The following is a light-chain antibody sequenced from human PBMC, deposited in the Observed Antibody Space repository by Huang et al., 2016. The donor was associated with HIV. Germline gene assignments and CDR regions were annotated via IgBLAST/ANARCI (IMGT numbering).Light chain of an antibody. CDR1: RHIYSY. CDR2: DAA. CDR3: QQYDSLPRT. Sequence: DIQMTQSPSSLSSAIGDRVTITCRASRHIYSYLNWYQHRPGKAPKLLIYDAANLEVGVPSRFSGSGSGRNFTLIISSLQPEDVATYYCQQYDSLPRTFGPGTKV. J-gene: IGKJ3*01. V-gene: IGKV1-33*01.